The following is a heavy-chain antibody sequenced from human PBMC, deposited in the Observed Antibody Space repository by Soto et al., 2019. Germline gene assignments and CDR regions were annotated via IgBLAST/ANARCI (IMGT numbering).Heavy chain of an antibody. CDR3: AGAEPYGDYDY. Sequence: ASVKVSCKASGYTFASYYIHWVRQAPGQGLERMGIINPSGGSTSFAQKFQGRVTMTRDTSTGTVYMQLSGLTSEDTAVYYCAGAEPYGDYDYWGQGSLVTVSS. D-gene: IGHD4-17*01. CDR2: INPSGGST. CDR1: GYTFASYY. V-gene: IGHV1-46*01. J-gene: IGHJ4*02.